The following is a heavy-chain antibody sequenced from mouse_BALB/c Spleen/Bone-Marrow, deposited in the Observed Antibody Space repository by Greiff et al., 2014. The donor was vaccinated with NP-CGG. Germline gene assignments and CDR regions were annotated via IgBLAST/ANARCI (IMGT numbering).Heavy chain of an antibody. CDR2: ISAGGSK. V-gene: IGHV2-9*02. D-gene: IGHD1-2*01. J-gene: IGHJ2*01. Sequence: QVQLQQSGPGLVAPSQSLYITCTASGFSLTSYGVHWVRQPPGKGLEWLGVISAGGSKNYNSTLMSRLTISKDNSKSQVFLKMNSLQTDDTAMYYCARYYYGFLDYWGQGTTLTVSS. CDR3: ARYYYGFLDY. CDR1: GFSLTSYG.